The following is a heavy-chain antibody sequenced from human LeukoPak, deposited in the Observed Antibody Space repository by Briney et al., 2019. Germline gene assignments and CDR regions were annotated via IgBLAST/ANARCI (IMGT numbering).Heavy chain of an antibody. CDR1: GGTFISYA. V-gene: IGHV1-69*13. CDR2: IIPIFGTA. Sequence: GASVEVSCKASGGTFISYAISWVRQAPGQGLEWMGGIIPIFGTANYAQKFQGRVTITADESTSTAYMELSSLRSEDTAVYYCARNSIEYSSSSGWFDPWGQGTLVTVSS. J-gene: IGHJ5*02. D-gene: IGHD6-6*01. CDR3: ARNSIEYSSSSGWFDP.